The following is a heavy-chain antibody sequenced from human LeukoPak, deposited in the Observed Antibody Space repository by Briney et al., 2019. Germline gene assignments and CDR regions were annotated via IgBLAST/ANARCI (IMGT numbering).Heavy chain of an antibody. CDR2: ISAYNGNT. CDR3: ARDRREGFMITYSDY. V-gene: IGHV1-18*01. Sequence: ASVKVSCKASGYTFTSYGISWVRQAPGQGLEWMGWISAYNGNTNYAQKLQGRVTMTTDTSTSTAYMELRSLRSDDTAVYYCARDRREGFMITYSDYWGQGTLVTVSS. D-gene: IGHD3-16*01. CDR1: GYTFTSYG. J-gene: IGHJ4*02.